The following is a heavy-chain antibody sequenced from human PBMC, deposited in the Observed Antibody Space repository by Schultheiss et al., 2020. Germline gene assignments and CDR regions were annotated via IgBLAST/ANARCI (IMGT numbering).Heavy chain of an antibody. CDR1: GFTFSSYG. CDR2: IRSKANSYAT. D-gene: IGHD2-21*01. Sequence: GGSLRLSCAASGFTFSSYGMHWVRQASGKGLEWVGRIRSKANSYATAYAASVKGRFTISRDNAKNSLYLQMNSLRAEDTAVYYCARDVGGDPTPNWYYYGMDVWGQGTTVTVSS. J-gene: IGHJ6*02. CDR3: ARDVGGDPTPNWYYYGMDV. V-gene: IGHV3-73*01.